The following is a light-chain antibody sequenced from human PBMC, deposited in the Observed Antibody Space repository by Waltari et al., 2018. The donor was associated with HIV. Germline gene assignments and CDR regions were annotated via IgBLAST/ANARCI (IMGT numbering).Light chain of an antibody. J-gene: IGLJ2*01. CDR2: ADS. CDR1: NLVRHS. CDR3: QVWDSDTDGVI. Sequence: SYVLTQPPSLAVTPGQPATISCGGENLVRHSVHWYRQKPGQGPLLVVYADSERPSGIPERISGVNSGNTASLTISRVEAGDEADYFCQVWDSDTDGVIFGGGTKLTVL. V-gene: IGLV3-21*02.